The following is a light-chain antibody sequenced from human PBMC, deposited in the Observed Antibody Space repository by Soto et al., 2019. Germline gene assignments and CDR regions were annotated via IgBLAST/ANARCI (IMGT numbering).Light chain of an antibody. V-gene: IGLV2-14*03. Sequence: QAASVSGSPGQSITISCTGTGSDVGGFNFVSWYQQHPGKAPKLIIYDVSDRPSGVSNRFSGSKSGNTASLTISGLQTEDEAAYYCSSYTGTTTLGYVFGTGTKLTVL. CDR3: SSYTGTTTLGYV. CDR2: DVS. J-gene: IGLJ1*01. CDR1: GSDVGGFNF.